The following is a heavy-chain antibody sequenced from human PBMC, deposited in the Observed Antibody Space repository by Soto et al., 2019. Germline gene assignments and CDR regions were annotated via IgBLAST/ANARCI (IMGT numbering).Heavy chain of an antibody. D-gene: IGHD3-16*01. V-gene: IGHV4-30-4*01. CDR3: ARRTGYHDYESSYFDS. CDR1: GDSISSGDYY. J-gene: IGHJ4*02. Sequence: QVQLQESGPGLVNPSQTLFLTCTVSGDSISSGDYYWGWIRQPPGKGLEWIGYIYYSGSAYYNPSLKSRITISVDRSKNQFSLNLRSVTAADSAVYYCARRTGYHDYESSYFDSWGQGTLVTVSS. CDR2: IYYSGSA.